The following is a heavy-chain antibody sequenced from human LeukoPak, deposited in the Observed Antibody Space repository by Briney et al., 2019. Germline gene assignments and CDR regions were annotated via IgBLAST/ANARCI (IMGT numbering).Heavy chain of an antibody. J-gene: IGHJ4*02. CDR1: GGTFSSYT. CDR3: ARRVAVAGQEDYFDY. Sequence: SSVKVSCKASGGTFSSYTISWVRQAPGQGREGMGRIIPILGIANYAQKFQGRVTITADKSTSTDYMELSSLRSEDTAVYYCARRVAVAGQEDYFDYWGQGTLVTVSS. D-gene: IGHD6-19*01. CDR2: IIPILGIA. V-gene: IGHV1-69*02.